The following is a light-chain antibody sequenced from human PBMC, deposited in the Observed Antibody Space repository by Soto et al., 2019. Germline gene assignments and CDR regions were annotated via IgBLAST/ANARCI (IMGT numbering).Light chain of an antibody. V-gene: IGLV1-36*01. CDR1: SSNIGNNA. CDR2: YDD. Sequence: QSVLTQPPSVSDAPRQRVTISCSGSSSNIGNNAVNWYQQLPGKAPKLLIYYDDLLPSGVSDRFSGSKSDTSASLAISGLQSEDEADYYCAAWDDSLNGVVFGGGTKLTVL. CDR3: AAWDDSLNGVV. J-gene: IGLJ2*01.